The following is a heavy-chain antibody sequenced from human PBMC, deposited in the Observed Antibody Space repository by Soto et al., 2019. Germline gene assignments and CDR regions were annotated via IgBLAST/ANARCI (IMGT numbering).Heavy chain of an antibody. CDR1: GYTFTSYG. CDR3: AKDEYSGSHWGH. CDR2: ISVYNGNT. J-gene: IGHJ4*02. Sequence: QVQLVQSGAEVKKPGASVKVSCKAFGYTFTSYGISWVRQAPGQGLEWMGWISVYNGNTNYAQKIQGRVTMTTDTSTSTAYMELRSLRSDDTAVYYCAKDEYSGSHWGHWGQGTLVTVSS. D-gene: IGHD1-26*01. V-gene: IGHV1-18*01.